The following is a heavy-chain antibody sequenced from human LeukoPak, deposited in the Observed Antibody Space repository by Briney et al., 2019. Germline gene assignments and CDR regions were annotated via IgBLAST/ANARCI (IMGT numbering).Heavy chain of an antibody. V-gene: IGHV3-53*01. Sequence: GGSLRLSCAASGFSVSSNYMSWVRQAPGKGLEWVSVIYSGGSTYYADSVKGRFTISRDGSKNTLYLQMNSLRAEDTAVYYCARDYDSSGYHYWYFDLWGRGTLVTVSS. CDR3: ARDYDSSGYHYWYFDL. CDR1: GFSVSSNY. J-gene: IGHJ2*01. CDR2: IYSGGST. D-gene: IGHD3-22*01.